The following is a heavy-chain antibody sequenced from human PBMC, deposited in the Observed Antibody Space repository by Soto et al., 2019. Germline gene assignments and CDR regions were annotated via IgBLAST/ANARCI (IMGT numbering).Heavy chain of an antibody. CDR1: GFTSNIYW. V-gene: IGHV3-74*01. CDR3: ARDHCSGGRCYFGY. Sequence: QSGGSLRLSCAASGFTSNIYWMHWVRQPPGKGLVWVSRINSDGSSTNYADSVKGRFTISRDNAKNTMYLQMNNLRAEDTAVYYCARDHCSGGRCYFGYWGQGTQVTVSS. CDR2: INSDGSST. J-gene: IGHJ4*02. D-gene: IGHD2-15*01.